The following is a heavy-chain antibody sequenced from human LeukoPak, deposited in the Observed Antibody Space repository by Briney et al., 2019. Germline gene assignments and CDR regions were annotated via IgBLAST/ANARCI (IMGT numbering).Heavy chain of an antibody. V-gene: IGHV3-9*01. Sequence: GGSLRLSCAASGFTFDDYAMHWVRQAPGKGLEWVSGISWNSGSIGYVDSVKGRFTISRDNAKNSLYLQMNSLRAEDTALYYCAKAGGSGYSSSSIDYWGQGTLVTVSS. D-gene: IGHD6-6*01. CDR2: ISWNSGSI. J-gene: IGHJ4*02. CDR1: GFTFDDYA. CDR3: AKAGGSGYSSSSIDY.